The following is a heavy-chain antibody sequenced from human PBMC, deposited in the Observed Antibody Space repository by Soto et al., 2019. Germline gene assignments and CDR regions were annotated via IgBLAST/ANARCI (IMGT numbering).Heavy chain of an antibody. D-gene: IGHD2-2*01. CDR2: ISSSSTYT. Sequence: PRLSYAASGFTFSDYYMSWIRQALGKGLEWVSHISSSSTYTNYADSVKGRFTISRDNAKNSLYLQMNSLRAEDTAVYYCARGYQALSGVYYGMDVWGQGTTVTVSS. V-gene: IGHV3-11*06. CDR1: GFTFSDYY. CDR3: ARGYQALSGVYYGMDV. J-gene: IGHJ6*02.